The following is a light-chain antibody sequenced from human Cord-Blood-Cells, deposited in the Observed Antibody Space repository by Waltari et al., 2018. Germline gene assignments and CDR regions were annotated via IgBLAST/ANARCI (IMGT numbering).Light chain of an antibody. V-gene: IGLV2-14*01. Sequence: QSALTQPASVSGSPGQSITISCTGTSSDVGGYNYVSWYQQHPGKAPKLMIYYVSNRPAGFSNRFSGSKSGNTASRTISGLQAEDEADYYCSSYTSSSTVFGGGTKLTVL. CDR3: SSYTSSSTV. CDR2: YVS. J-gene: IGLJ3*02. CDR1: SSDVGGYNY.